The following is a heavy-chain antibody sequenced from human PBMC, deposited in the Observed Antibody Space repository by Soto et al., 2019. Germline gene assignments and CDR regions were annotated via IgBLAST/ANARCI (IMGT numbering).Heavy chain of an antibody. CDR3: ARIDSSGWLALDY. D-gene: IGHD6-19*01. CDR2: IYYSGST. V-gene: IGHV4-59*01. J-gene: IGHJ4*02. CDR1: GGSISSYY. Sequence: PSETLSLTCTVSGGSISSYYWIWIRQPPGKGLEWIGYIYYSGSTNYSTSLKTRLTISKDTSKNQVVLTMTNMDPVDTATYYCARIDSSGWLALDYWVQGTLVTVSS.